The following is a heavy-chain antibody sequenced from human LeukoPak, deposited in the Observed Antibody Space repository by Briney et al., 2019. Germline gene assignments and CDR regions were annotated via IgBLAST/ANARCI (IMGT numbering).Heavy chain of an antibody. D-gene: IGHD3-16*01. CDR1: GFIVNKLY. CDR3: ARPEYYGSSIDY. Sequence: GGSLTLACAASGFIVNKLYRNWVRQAAGKGLDWVSIIYRSGDTYYGDSVKGRFTISRDSSKNTLHLQRNSLRVEDTAIYYSARPEYYGSSIDYWGQGTLVTVSS. CDR2: IYRSGDT. J-gene: IGHJ4*02. V-gene: IGHV3-53*01.